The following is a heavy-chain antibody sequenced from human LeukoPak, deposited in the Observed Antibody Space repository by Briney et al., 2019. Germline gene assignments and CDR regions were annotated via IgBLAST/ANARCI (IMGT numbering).Heavy chain of an antibody. CDR2: TYYRSKWYN. CDR3: ARLTGVMGD. D-gene: IGHD1-20*01. CDR1: GDSVSSNNAA. V-gene: IGHV6-1*01. Sequence: SQTLSLTCAISGDSVSSNNAAWHWIRQSPSRGLEWLGRTYYRSKWYNDYAVSVKSRIIINPDTSKNQFSLQLNSVTPEDTAVYYCARLTGVMGDWGQGTLVTVSS. J-gene: IGHJ4*02.